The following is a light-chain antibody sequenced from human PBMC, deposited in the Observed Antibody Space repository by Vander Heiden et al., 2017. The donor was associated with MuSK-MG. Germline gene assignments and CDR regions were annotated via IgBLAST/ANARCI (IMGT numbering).Light chain of an antibody. CDR2: DAT. V-gene: IGKV1-5*01. CDR1: QSISTW. J-gene: IGKJ1*01. CDR3: QQYNRDWT. Sequence: TQVPESPSTLSASVGDRVTITCRASQSISTWLAWYQQKPGKAPKVLIYDATNLESGVPARFSGSRSGTEFTLTISSLQPDDFATYYCQQYNRDWTFGQGTKVEIK.